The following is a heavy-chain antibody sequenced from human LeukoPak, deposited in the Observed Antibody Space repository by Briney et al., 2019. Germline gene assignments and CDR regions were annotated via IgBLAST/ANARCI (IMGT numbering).Heavy chain of an antibody. CDR2: IYSGDHT. V-gene: IGHV3-53*01. Sequence: PGGSLTLSCAASGFTVSYNYMSWVRQAPGKGLEWFSVIYSGDHTYYADSVKGRFTISRDNSKNTLYLQMNSLRAEDTAVYYCARDRRYYDSSGYYDWGQGTLVTVSS. CDR3: ARDRRYYDSSGYYD. J-gene: IGHJ4*02. D-gene: IGHD3-22*01. CDR1: GFTVSYNY.